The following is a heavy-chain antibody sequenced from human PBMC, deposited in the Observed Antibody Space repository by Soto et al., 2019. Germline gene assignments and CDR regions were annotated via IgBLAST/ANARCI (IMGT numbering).Heavy chain of an antibody. Sequence: QMQLVQSGPEVRKPGTSVRVSCKASGLTFSSSAVQWVRQARGQRLEWIGWIVVGSGSTKYAQKFQERGTMTRDMATITAYMELSSLRSEDTAVYYCAAPPNRDAYNYGYWGQGTLGTVSS. V-gene: IGHV1-58*01. CDR1: GLTFSSSA. J-gene: IGHJ4*02. D-gene: IGHD5-12*01. CDR3: AAPPNRDAYNYGY. CDR2: IVVGSGST.